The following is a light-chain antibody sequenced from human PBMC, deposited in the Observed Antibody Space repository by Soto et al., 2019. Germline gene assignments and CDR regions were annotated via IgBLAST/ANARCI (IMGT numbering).Light chain of an antibody. V-gene: IGKV1-5*03. Sequence: DIQMTQSPSTLSASVGDRVTITCRASQSISSWLAWYQQKPGKAPKLLIYKASSLESGVPSRFSGSGSGTEFTLTISSLQPDDFATYYCQHYNSYSPWPFGQRTKVEIK. CDR2: KAS. J-gene: IGKJ1*01. CDR1: QSISSW. CDR3: QHYNSYSPWP.